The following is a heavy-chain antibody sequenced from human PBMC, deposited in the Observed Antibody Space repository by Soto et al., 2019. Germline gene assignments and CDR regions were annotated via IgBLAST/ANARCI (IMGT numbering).Heavy chain of an antibody. CDR2: ISDSGNTI. CDR3: ARVRYSGYEDGMDV. J-gene: IGHJ6*02. V-gene: IGHV3-48*03. D-gene: IGHD5-12*01. CDR1: GFSLSSYE. Sequence: PGGSLRLSCVASGFSLSSYEMNWVRQAPGKGLEWISYISDSGNTIYYADSVQGRFTISRDIAKNSLFLRMDSLGAEDTAVYYCARVRYSGYEDGMDVWGQGTTVTASS.